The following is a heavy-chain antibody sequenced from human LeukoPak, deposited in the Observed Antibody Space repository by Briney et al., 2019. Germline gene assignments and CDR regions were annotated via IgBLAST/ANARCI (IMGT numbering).Heavy chain of an antibody. Sequence: GASVTVSCTASVYIFNDYYMHWVGQAPGQGREWMGWINPTNGVSKIAQRFKGRVTLTRETSISTAYMEVSRLSSDDTAVYYCARDGGLDVWGQGTTVTVSS. V-gene: IGHV1-2*02. J-gene: IGHJ6*02. CDR2: INPTNGVS. CDR3: ARDGGLDV. CDR1: VYIFNDYY.